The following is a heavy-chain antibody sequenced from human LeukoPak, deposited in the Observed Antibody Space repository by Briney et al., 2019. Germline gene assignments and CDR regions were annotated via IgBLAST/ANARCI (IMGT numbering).Heavy chain of an antibody. D-gene: IGHD6-19*01. CDR2: ISAYNGKT. J-gene: IGHJ4*02. CDR3: ARTTEIAVAVPEY. CDR1: GYTFTSYG. Sequence: GASVNVSCKASGYTFTSYGIRGLGQAPAQGLEWMGWISAYNGKTNYAQKLQGRVTMTTDTSTSTAYMELRSLRSDDAAVDYCARTTEIAVAVPEYWGQGTLVTVSS. V-gene: IGHV1-18*01.